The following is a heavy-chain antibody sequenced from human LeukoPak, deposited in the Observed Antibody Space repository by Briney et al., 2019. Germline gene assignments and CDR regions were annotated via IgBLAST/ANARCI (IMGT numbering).Heavy chain of an antibody. V-gene: IGHV3-53*01. D-gene: IGHD1-26*01. J-gene: IGHJ1*01. CDR1: GFTVSSNS. CDR2: IYSDNT. CDR3: AKTIEWELLGYFQH. Sequence: PGGSLRLSCTVSGFTVSSNSMSWVRQAPGKGLEWVSFIYSDNTHYSDSVKGRFTISRDNSKNTLYLQMNSLRAEDTAVYYCAKTIEWELLGYFQHWGQGTLVTVSS.